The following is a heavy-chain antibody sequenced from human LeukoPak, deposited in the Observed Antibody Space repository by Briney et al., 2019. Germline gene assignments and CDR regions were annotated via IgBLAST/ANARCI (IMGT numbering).Heavy chain of an antibody. J-gene: IGHJ6*03. CDR2: IIPIFGTA. CDR3: ARDWRSSSWYRDYYYYYMDV. D-gene: IGHD6-13*01. CDR1: GGTFSSYA. Sequence: ASVKVPCKASGGTFSSYAISWVRQAPGQGLEWMGGIIPIFGTANYAQKFQGRVTITADESTSTAYMELSSLRSEDTAVYYCARDWRSSSWYRDYYYYYMDVWGKGTTVTVSS. V-gene: IGHV1-69*13.